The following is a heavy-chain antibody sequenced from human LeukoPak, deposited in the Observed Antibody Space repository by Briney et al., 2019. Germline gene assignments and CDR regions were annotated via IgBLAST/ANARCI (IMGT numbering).Heavy chain of an antibody. CDR3: ARCRITMVRGVIIPFDY. Sequence: YAWKFQGRVTITRDTSASTAYMELSSLRSEDTAVYYCARCRITMVRGVIIPFDYWGQGTLVTVSS. J-gene: IGHJ4*02. V-gene: IGHV1-3*01. D-gene: IGHD3-10*01.